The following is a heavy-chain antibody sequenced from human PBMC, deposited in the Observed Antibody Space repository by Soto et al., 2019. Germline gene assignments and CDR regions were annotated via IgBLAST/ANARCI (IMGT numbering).Heavy chain of an antibody. D-gene: IGHD3-9*01. J-gene: IGHJ6*02. V-gene: IGHV3-7*04. Sequence: PGGSLRLSCAASGFTFNSYWMSWVRQSPGKGLAWVANIKQDGSEKYYVDSVKGRFTISRDNAKNSLSLQMSSLRVDDTAVYYCARGGMKDRYFDWFLMDVWGQGTTVTVSS. CDR1: GFTFNSYW. CDR3: ARGGMKDRYFDWFLMDV. CDR2: IKQDGSEK.